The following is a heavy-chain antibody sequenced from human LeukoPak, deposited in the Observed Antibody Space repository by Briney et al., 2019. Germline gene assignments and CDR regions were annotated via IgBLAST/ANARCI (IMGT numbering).Heavy chain of an antibody. CDR2: MNPNSGNT. D-gene: IGHD5-18*01. V-gene: IGHV1-8*01. CDR3: ARSPSRERKWIQLWSPNFDY. J-gene: IGHJ4*02. CDR1: GYTFTSYD. Sequence: ASVKVSCKASGYTFTSYDINWVRQATGQGLEWMGWMNPNSGNTGYAQKFQGRVTMTWNTSISTAYMELSSLRSEDTAVYYCARSPSRERKWIQLWSPNFDYWGQGTLVTVSS.